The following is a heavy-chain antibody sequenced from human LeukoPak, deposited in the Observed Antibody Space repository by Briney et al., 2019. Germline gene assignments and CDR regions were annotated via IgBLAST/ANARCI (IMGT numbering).Heavy chain of an antibody. CDR2: IFHTGST. J-gene: IGHJ4*02. CDR1: GGSLSNHY. V-gene: IGHV4-4*07. CDR3: AREDIKTGY. Sequence: SETLSLTCTVSGGSLSNHYWNWIRHPAGTGLEYIGRIFHTGSTNYNPSLKSRVTMSVDTSSNQFSLNLTSVTAEDTAVYYCAREDIKTGYWGQGTLVTVSS. D-gene: IGHD1-14*01.